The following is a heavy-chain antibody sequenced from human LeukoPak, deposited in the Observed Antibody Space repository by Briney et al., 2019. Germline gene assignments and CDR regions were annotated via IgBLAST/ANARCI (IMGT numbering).Heavy chain of an antibody. Sequence: SETLFLTCTVSGGSISSYYWSWIRQPPGKGLEWIGYIYYSGSTNSNPSLKSRVTISVDTSKNQFSLKLSSVTAADTAVYYCARNERAGTYYFDYWGQGTLVTVSS. CDR3: ARNERAGTYYFDY. J-gene: IGHJ4*02. D-gene: IGHD1-1*01. V-gene: IGHV4-59*13. CDR1: GGSISSYY. CDR2: IYYSGST.